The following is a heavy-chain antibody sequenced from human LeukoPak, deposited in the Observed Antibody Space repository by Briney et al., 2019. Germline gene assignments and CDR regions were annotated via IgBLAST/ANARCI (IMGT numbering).Heavy chain of an antibody. V-gene: IGHV1-69*06. CDR1: GGTFSSYA. Sequence: SVKVSCKASGGTFSSYAISWVRQAPGQGLEWMGGIIPIFGAANYAQKFQGRVTITADKSTSAAYMELSSLRSEDTAVYYCAVRGYSYGYPMSGLDYWGQGTLVTVSS. D-gene: IGHD5-18*01. CDR2: IIPIFGAA. CDR3: AVRGYSYGYPMSGLDY. J-gene: IGHJ4*02.